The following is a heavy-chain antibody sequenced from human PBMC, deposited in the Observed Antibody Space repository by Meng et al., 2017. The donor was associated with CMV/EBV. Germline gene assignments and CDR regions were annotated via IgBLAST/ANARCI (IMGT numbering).Heavy chain of an antibody. CDR3: ARVTSRVAGAFDY. D-gene: IGHD1-14*01. Sequence: QVLLQESRPGMVKPSQTLSLTWTVYGGTISSGDYYWSWIRQPPGKGLEWIGYIYYSGSTYYNPSLKSRVTISVDTSKNQFSLKLSSVTAADTAVYYWARVTSRVAGAFDYWGQGTLVTVSS. CDR2: IYYSGST. J-gene: IGHJ4*02. V-gene: IGHV4-30-4*08. CDR1: GGTISSGDYY.